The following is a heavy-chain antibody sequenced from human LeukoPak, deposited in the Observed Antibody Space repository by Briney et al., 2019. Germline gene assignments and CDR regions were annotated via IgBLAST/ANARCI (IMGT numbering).Heavy chain of an antibody. CDR3: ARIDSSGYPNY. V-gene: IGHV1-2*02. Sequence: ASVKVSCKASGYIFTGYFIHWVRQAPGQGLEWMGWINPNSGGTNYAQKFQGRVTMTRDTSISTAYMELSRLRSDDTAVYYCARIDSSGYPNYWGQGTLVTVSS. CDR1: GYIFTGYF. D-gene: IGHD3-22*01. J-gene: IGHJ4*02. CDR2: INPNSGGT.